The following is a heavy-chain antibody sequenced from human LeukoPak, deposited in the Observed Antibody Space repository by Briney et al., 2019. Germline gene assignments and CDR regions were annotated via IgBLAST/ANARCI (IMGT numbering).Heavy chain of an antibody. CDR2: IYQSGNT. Sequence: SETLSLTCAVSGYSISSGYYWGWLRQPPGKGLEWLGSIYQSGNTYYNPSLKSRVTISVDTSKNQFSLKLSSVTAADTAVYYCARTYYYDSSGYAYFDYWGQGTLVTVSS. CDR1: GYSISSGYY. J-gene: IGHJ4*02. V-gene: IGHV4-38-2*01. CDR3: ARTYYYDSSGYAYFDY. D-gene: IGHD3-22*01.